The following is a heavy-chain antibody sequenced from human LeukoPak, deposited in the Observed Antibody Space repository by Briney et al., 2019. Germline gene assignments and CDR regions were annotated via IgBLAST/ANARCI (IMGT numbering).Heavy chain of an antibody. Sequence: SRTLSLTCAISGDSVSSDSAAWNWIRQSPSRGLEWLARTYFRSKWYYDYALAVKGRITINPDTSKNQFSLQLSSVTPEDTAVYFCARDPVGGSTIFDSWGQGTLVTVSS. CDR1: GDSVSSDSAA. V-gene: IGHV6-1*01. J-gene: IGHJ4*02. CDR2: TYFRSKWYY. D-gene: IGHD1-26*01. CDR3: ARDPVGGSTIFDS.